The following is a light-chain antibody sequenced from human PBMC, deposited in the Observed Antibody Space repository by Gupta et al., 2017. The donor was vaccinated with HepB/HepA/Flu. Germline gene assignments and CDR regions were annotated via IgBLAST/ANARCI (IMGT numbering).Light chain of an antibody. CDR2: RNN. J-gene: IGLJ2*01. CDR1: SSNIGINY. V-gene: IGLV1-47*01. CDR3: DEWDDSVSGTRVV. Sequence: QSVLTQPPSASGTPGQRVTISCSGSSSNIGINYVYWYQHLPGTAPKPLIYRNNQRPSGVPARSSGSTSGTSASLAIIGLRSEDEADYYCDEWDDSVSGTRVVFGGGTKLTVL.